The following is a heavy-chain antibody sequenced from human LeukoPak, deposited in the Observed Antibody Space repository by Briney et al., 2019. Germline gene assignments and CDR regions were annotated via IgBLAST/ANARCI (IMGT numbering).Heavy chain of an antibody. V-gene: IGHV3-21*01. J-gene: IGHJ3*02. D-gene: IGHD2-2*01. CDR1: GFTFSSYS. CDR2: ISSCSSYI. CDR3: ARDPSLDCSSTSCYGEAVAFDI. Sequence: GGSLRLSCAASGFTFSSYSMIWVRQAAARGLEWVSSISSCSSYIYYPDLVKGRFTISRDNAKNSLYLQMNSLRAEDTAVYYCARDPSLDCSSTSCYGEAVAFDIWGQGTMVTVSS.